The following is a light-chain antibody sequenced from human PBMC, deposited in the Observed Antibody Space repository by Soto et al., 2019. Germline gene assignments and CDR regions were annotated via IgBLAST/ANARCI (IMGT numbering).Light chain of an antibody. J-gene: IGKJ4*01. CDR2: GAS. Sequence: EIVITQSPGTLSVSPGERATLSCRASQSVSSNLAWYQQKPGQAPRLLIYGASTRATGIPARFSGSGSGTEFPLTISSLQSEDFAVYYCQQYNNWPPLTFGGGTKVEIK. CDR1: QSVSSN. V-gene: IGKV3-15*01. CDR3: QQYNNWPPLT.